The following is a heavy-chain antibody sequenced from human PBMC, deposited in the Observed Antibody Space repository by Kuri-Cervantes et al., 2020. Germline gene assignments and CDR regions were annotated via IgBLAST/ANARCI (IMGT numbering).Heavy chain of an antibody. J-gene: IGHJ3*02. CDR2: INPSGGST. CDR3: ARDGGKLELVGAFDI. D-gene: IGHD1-7*01. V-gene: IGHV1-46*01. CDR1: GGTFSSYA. Sequence: ASVKVSCKASGGTFSSYAISWVRQAPGQGLEWMGIINPSGGSTSYAQKFQGRVTMTRDTSTSTVYMELSSLRSEDTAVYYCARDGGKLELVGAFDIWGQGTMVTVSS.